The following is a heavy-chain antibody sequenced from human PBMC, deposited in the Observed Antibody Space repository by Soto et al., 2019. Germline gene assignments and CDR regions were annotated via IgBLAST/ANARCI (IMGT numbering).Heavy chain of an antibody. Sequence: SGPTLVNPTQTLTLTCTFSGFSLTTSGVGVGWIRQPPGKALEWLALIFWNDDERYSPSLNSRLTITKDTSKNQVVLTMTNMDPVDTATYPCVKKGYSYDPFGYWGRGTLVTVSS. CDR1: GFSLTTSGVG. V-gene: IGHV2-5*04. CDR3: VKKGYSYDPFGY. J-gene: IGHJ4*02. CDR2: IFWNDDE. D-gene: IGHD5-18*01.